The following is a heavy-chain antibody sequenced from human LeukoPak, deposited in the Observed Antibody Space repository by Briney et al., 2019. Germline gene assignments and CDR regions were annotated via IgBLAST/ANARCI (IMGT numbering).Heavy chain of an antibody. D-gene: IGHD3-16*01. J-gene: IGHJ3*02. CDR3: ASLGDAFDI. CDR2: IITIFGTA. V-gene: IGHV1-69*13. CDR1: GGTFSSYA. Sequence: SVKVSCKAYGGTFSSYASSWVRQAPGQGLEWMGGIITIFGTANYAQKFQGRVTITADESTSTAYMELSSLRSEDTAVYYCASLGDAFDIWGQGTMVTVSS.